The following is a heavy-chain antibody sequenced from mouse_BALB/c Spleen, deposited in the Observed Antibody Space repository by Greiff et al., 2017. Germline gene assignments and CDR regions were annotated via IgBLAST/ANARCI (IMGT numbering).Heavy chain of an antibody. Sequence: EVKLQESGPGLVKPSQSLSLTCTVTGYSITSDYAWNWIRQFPGNKLEWMGYISYSGSTSYNPSLKSRISITRDTSKNQFFLQLNSVTTEDTATYYCARSAYYGNYGPFDYWGQGTTLTVSS. CDR2: ISYSGST. D-gene: IGHD2-10*01. J-gene: IGHJ2*01. V-gene: IGHV3-2*02. CDR1: GYSITSDYA. CDR3: ARSAYYGNYGPFDY.